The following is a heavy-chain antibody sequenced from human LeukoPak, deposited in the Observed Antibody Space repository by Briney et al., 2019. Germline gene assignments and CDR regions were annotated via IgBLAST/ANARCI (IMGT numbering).Heavy chain of an antibody. V-gene: IGHV3-21*01. CDR3: AREALLGTTGTPRDGMDV. J-gene: IGHJ6*02. CDR2: ISSSSSYI. CDR1: GFTFSSYS. D-gene: IGHD1-1*01. Sequence: GGSLRLSCAASGFTFSSYSMNWVRQAPGKGLWWGSSISSSSSYIYYADSVKGRFTISRDNAKNSLYLQMNSLRAEDTAVYYCAREALLGTTGTPRDGMDVWGQGTTVTVSS.